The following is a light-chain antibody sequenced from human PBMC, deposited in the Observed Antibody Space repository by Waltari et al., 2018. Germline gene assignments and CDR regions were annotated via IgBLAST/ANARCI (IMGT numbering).Light chain of an antibody. V-gene: IGKV1-5*03. Sequence: DIQLTQSPSTLSASVGDRVTITCRASQSISDSLAWYQQKPGKAPKPLIYKTSSLESGVPSRFSGSGSGTEFTLTISSLQPDDFATYYCQQYNTYPWTFGQGTKVEIK. CDR3: QQYNTYPWT. CDR2: KTS. J-gene: IGKJ1*01. CDR1: QSISDS.